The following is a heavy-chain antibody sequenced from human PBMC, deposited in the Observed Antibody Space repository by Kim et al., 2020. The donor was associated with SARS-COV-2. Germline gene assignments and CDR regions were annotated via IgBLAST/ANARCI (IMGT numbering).Heavy chain of an antibody. CDR2: IGTAGDT. Sequence: GGSLRLSCAASGFTFSSYDMHWVRQATGKGLEWVSAIGTAGDTYYPGSVKGRFTISRENAKNSLYLQMNSLRAGDTAVYYCARGKRGYSYGYRTTERWYFDLWGRGTLVTVSS. CDR1: GFTFSSYD. D-gene: IGHD5-18*01. V-gene: IGHV3-13*04. J-gene: IGHJ2*01. CDR3: ARGKRGYSYGYRTTERWYFDL.